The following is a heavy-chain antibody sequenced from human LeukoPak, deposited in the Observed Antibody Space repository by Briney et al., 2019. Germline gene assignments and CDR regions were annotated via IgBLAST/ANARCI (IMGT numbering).Heavy chain of an antibody. CDR3: ARDYSVMDIVASYFFDY. CDR2: ISTTGTII. CDR1: GFTFSSYE. Sequence: PGGSLTLSCAASGFTFSSYEMGWVRQAPGKGLEWISYISTTGTIIYYADSVKGRFTISRDNAENSLYLQMNSLRAEDTAVYYCARDYSVMDIVASYFFDYWGQGTLVTVSS. J-gene: IGHJ4*02. V-gene: IGHV3-48*03. D-gene: IGHD5-12*01.